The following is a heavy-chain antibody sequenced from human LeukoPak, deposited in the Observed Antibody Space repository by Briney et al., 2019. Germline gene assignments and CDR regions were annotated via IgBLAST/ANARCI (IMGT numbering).Heavy chain of an antibody. V-gene: IGHV3-23*01. D-gene: IGHD3-22*01. CDR2: ISGSGGRT. CDR1: GFIFSNYD. CDR3: AKDRPNYYGSNGHYYKLNGDC. J-gene: IGHJ4*02. Sequence: GGSLRLSCAASGFIFSNYDMRWVRQAPGKGLEWVSGISGSGGRTFYADSVKGRFTISRDNSDNTLYLQMNSLRAEDTAVYYCAKDRPNYYGSNGHYYKLNGDCWGQGTLVTVSS.